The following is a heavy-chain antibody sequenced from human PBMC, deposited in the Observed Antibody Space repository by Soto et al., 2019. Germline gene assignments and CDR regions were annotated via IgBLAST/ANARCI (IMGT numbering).Heavy chain of an antibody. CDR3: ARQIYDSDTGPNFQYYFDS. D-gene: IGHD3-22*01. Sequence: PGESLKISCKGSGYSLADYWVTWVRQKPGKGLEWMGRIDPSDSQTYYSPSFRGHVTISVTKSITTVFLQWSSLRASDTAMYYCARQIYDSDTGPNFQYYFDSWGQGTPVTVSS. CDR1: GYSLADYW. V-gene: IGHV5-10-1*01. J-gene: IGHJ4*02. CDR2: IDPSDSQT.